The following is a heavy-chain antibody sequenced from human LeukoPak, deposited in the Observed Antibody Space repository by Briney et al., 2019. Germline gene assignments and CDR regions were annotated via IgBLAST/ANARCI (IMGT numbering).Heavy chain of an antibody. CDR3: ARGHDILTR. D-gene: IGHD3-9*01. Sequence: GSSVKVSCKASVATFSSLAISGVRPAPGQGLEGMGGIFPISGTSNYAQKFQGRVTFTSDESTSTAYAELRSLTSEDTAVYYCARGHDILTRWGQGTLVTVSS. CDR1: VATFSSLA. CDR2: IFPISGTS. V-gene: IGHV1-69*13. J-gene: IGHJ4*02.